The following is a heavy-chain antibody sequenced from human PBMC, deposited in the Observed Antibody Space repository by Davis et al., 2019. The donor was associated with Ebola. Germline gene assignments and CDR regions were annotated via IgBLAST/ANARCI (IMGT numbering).Heavy chain of an antibody. CDR1: GYTFTSYD. Sequence: ASVKVSCKASGYTFTSYDINWVRQATGQGLEWMGWMNPNSGNTGYAQKFQGRVTITRDTSASTVNMELSSLTSEDTAPYFCARESAEDALDIWGQGTLVTVSS. CDR2: MNPNSGNT. CDR3: ARESAEDALDI. J-gene: IGHJ3*02. V-gene: IGHV1-8*01.